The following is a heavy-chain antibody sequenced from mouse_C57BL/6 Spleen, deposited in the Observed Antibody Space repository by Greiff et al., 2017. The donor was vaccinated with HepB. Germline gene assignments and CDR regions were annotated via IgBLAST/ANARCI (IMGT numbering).Heavy chain of an antibody. V-gene: IGHV1-55*01. D-gene: IGHD1-1*01. CDR2: IYPGSGST. CDR3: ARVLTTAVAGDYFDY. CDR1: GYTFTSYW. J-gene: IGHJ2*01. Sequence: QVQLQQPGAELVKPGASVKMSCKASGYTFTSYWITWVKQRPGQGLEWIGDIYPGSGSTNYNEKFKSKATLTVDTSSSTAYMQLSSLTSEDSAVYYCARVLTTAVAGDYFDYWGQGTTLTVSS.